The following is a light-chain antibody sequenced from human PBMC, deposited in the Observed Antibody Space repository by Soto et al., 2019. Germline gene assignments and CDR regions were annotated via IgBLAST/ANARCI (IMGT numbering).Light chain of an antibody. CDR1: SSYVCGYTY. J-gene: IGLJ2*01. CDR2: YVS. CDR3: SSYTSISTLVV. Sequence: QSALTQPASVSGSPGQSITISGTGTSSYVCGYTYGAWNQQHPGKAPKLMIYYVSNRPSGVSNRFSGSKSGNPTSLSISGLQAEAEADYYCSSYTSISTLVVFGGGTKLTVL. V-gene: IGLV2-14*01.